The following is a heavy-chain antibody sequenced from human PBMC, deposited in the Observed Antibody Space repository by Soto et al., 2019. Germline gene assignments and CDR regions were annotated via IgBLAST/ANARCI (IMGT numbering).Heavy chain of an antibody. CDR1: RFTFSTYE. CDR3: VRYCSSTLCNGVATRTFDY. V-gene: IGHV3-48*03. CDR2: ISSSGNTV. J-gene: IGHJ4*02. D-gene: IGHD2-2*01. Sequence: LRLSCAASRFTFSTYEMIWVRQAPGKGLEWVSYISSSGNTVYYADSVKGRFTISRDNTRNSLYLQMNSLRDEDTALYYCVRYCSSTLCNGVATRTFDYWGQGTLVTVSS.